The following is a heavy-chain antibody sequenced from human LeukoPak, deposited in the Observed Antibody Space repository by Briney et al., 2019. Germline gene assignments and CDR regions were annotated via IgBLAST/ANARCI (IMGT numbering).Heavy chain of an antibody. CDR1: GFTFSSYW. CDR2: INSDGSST. D-gene: IGHD1-26*01. CDR3: ARGVVGLNRFDP. V-gene: IGHV3-74*01. Sequence: GGSLRLSCAASGFTFSSYWMHWVRQAPGKGLVWVSRINSDGSSTSYADSVKGRFTISRDDAKNTLYLQMNSLRAEDTAVYYCARGVVGLNRFDPWGQGTLVTVSS. J-gene: IGHJ5*02.